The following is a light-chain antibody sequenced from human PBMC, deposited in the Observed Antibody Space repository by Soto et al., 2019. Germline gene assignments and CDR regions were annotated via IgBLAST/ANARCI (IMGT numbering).Light chain of an antibody. Sequence: QAVVTQPPSASGTPGQRVTISCSGSSSNIGSNTVNWYQQLPGTDPKLLIYSNNQRPSGVPDRFSGSKSGTSASLAISGLQSEDEADYYGAAWDDSLNGWVFGGGTKLTVL. CDR2: SNN. CDR3: AAWDDSLNGWV. CDR1: SSNIGSNT. V-gene: IGLV1-44*01. J-gene: IGLJ3*02.